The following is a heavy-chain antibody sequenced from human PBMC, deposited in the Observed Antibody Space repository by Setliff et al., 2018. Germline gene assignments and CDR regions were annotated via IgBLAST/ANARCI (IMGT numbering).Heavy chain of an antibody. J-gene: IGHJ6*02. CDR3: ARGKVLYDYVWGSYRYEDYYYGMDV. CDR2: VNHSGST. CDR1: GGSFSGYY. Sequence: SETLSLTCTVYGGSFSGYYWSWIRQPPGKGLEWIGEVNHSGSTNYNPSLKSRVTISVDTSKNQFSLKLSSVTAADTAVYYCARGKVLYDYVWGSYRYEDYYYGMDVWGQGTTVTVSS. V-gene: IGHV4-34*01. D-gene: IGHD3-16*02.